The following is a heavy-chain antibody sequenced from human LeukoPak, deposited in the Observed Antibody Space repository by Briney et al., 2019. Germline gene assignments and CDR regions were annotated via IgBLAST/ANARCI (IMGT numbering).Heavy chain of an antibody. CDR3: ARGGVGGTAASYYYYYGMDV. D-gene: IGHD2-8*02. CDR1: GGAISSYY. J-gene: IGHJ6*02. CDR2: IYYGGST. V-gene: IGHV4-59*01. Sequence: SETLSLTCTVSGGAISSYYWSWIRQPPGKGLEGSGCIYYGGSTDYNPSLKSRVATSVDTTKHHFSLKLSSVTAADTVVYYCARGGVGGTAASYYYYYGMDVWGPGTTVTVSS.